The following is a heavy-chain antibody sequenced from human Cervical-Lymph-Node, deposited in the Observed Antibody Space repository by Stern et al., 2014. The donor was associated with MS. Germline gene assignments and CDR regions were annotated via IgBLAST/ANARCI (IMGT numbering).Heavy chain of an antibody. D-gene: IGHD3-16*01. CDR1: GFSFSGYG. Sequence: QLVQSGGGVVQPGRSLGLSCAASGFSFSGYGMHWVRQAPGKGLAWVAVIRYDRSRKHYAEYVQGRFTISRDNSKNTLYLQLNSLRAEDTAVYYCAKGGKGEYYYGFYDVDVWGHGTTVTVSS. CDR3: AKGGKGEYYYGFYDVDV. J-gene: IGHJ6*02. CDR2: IRYDRSRK. V-gene: IGHV3-33*06.